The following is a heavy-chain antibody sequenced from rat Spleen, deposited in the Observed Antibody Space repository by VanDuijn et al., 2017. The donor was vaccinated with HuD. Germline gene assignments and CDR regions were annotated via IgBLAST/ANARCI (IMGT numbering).Heavy chain of an antibody. CDR3: TRDNERSYVMDA. CDR2: ISTNGGNI. CDR1: GFIFSDYY. J-gene: IGHJ4*01. V-gene: IGHV5-25*01. Sequence: EVQLVASGGGLVQPGRSLKLSCAASGFIFSDYYMAWVRQAPTKGLEWVASISTNGGNIYHRDSVKGRFTISRDNAKSTLYLQMDSLKSEDTATYYCTRDNERSYVMDAWGQGASVTVSS.